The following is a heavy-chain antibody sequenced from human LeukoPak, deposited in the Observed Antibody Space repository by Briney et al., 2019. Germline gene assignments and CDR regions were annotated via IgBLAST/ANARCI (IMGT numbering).Heavy chain of an antibody. CDR2: INPNSGGT. V-gene: IGHV1-2*02. CDR3: ARDISTMIVVGTRDYYYYYGMDV. Sequence: GASVKVSCKASGYTFTDYYIHWVRLAPGQGLEWMAWINPNSGGTNYAQKFQGRVTMTRDTSISTAYMELSRLRSDDTAVYYCARDISTMIVVGTRDYYYYYGMDVWGQGTTVTVSS. CDR1: GYTFTDYY. J-gene: IGHJ6*02. D-gene: IGHD3-22*01.